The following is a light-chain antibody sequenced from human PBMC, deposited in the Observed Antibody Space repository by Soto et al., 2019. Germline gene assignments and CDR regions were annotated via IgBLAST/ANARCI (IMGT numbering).Light chain of an antibody. Sequence: DIQMTQSPSSLSASVGDRVTITXRASQGISNYLAWYQQKPGKVPKLLIYAASTLQSGVPSRFSGSGSGTDFTLTISSLQPEDVATYYCQKYNSAPTWTFGQGTKVDIK. CDR2: AAS. CDR3: QKYNSAPTWT. J-gene: IGKJ1*01. CDR1: QGISNY. V-gene: IGKV1-27*01.